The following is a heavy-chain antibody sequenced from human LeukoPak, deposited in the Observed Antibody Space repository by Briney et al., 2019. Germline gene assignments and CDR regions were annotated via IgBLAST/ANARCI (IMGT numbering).Heavy chain of an antibody. CDR1: GGSISSYY. J-gene: IGHJ4*02. V-gene: IGHV4-59*01. Sequence: SEALSLTCTVSGGSISSYYWSWIRQPPGTGLEWIGYIYYSGSTNYNPSLKSRVTIPVDTSKNQFSLKLSSVTAADTAVYYCARTGTYCSSTSCYHDYWGQGTLVTVSS. D-gene: IGHD2-2*01. CDR3: ARTGTYCSSTSCYHDY. CDR2: IYYSGST.